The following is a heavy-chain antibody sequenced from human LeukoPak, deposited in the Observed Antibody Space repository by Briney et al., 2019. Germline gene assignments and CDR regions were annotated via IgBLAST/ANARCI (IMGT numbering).Heavy chain of an antibody. J-gene: IGHJ3*02. CDR1: GFTFSSYS. CDR3: ARGRYFDWLLETLDAFDI. V-gene: IGHV3-21*01. D-gene: IGHD3-9*01. Sequence: GGSLRLSCAASGFTFSSYSMNWVRHAPGKGLEWVSSISSSSSYIYYADSVKGRFTISRDNAKNSLYLQMNSLRAEDTAVYYCARGRYFDWLLETLDAFDIWGQGTMVTVSS. CDR2: ISSSSSYI.